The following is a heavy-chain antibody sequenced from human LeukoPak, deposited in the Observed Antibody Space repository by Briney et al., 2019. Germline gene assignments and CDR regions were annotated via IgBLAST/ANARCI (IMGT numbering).Heavy chain of an antibody. V-gene: IGHV4-38-2*02. CDR1: GYSMSSDYY. CDR2: IYHSGSS. D-gene: IGHD3-22*01. J-gene: IGHJ4*02. CDR3: ARIYYDSSAYYYKGPFDY. Sequence: SETLSLTCTVSGYSMSSDYYWAWIRQPPGTGLEWIGSIYHSGSSGYNPSLKSRVTISIDTSKNQFSLRLSSVTAADSAVYYCARIYYDSSAYYYKGPFDYWGQGTLVTVSS.